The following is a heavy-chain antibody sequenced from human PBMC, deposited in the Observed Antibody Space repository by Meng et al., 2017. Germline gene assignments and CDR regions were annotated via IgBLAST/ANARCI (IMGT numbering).Heavy chain of an antibody. CDR3: AREGGLSLGFWYFDL. D-gene: IGHD7-27*01. CDR1: GFTFSSYW. V-gene: IGHV3-7*01. CDR2: IKQDGSEK. Sequence: GGSLRLSCAASGFTFSSYWMSWVRQAPGKGLEWVANIKQDGSEKYYVDSVKGRFTISRDNAKNSLYLQMNSLRAEDTAVYYCAREGGLSLGFWYFDLWGRGTLVTVSS. J-gene: IGHJ2*01.